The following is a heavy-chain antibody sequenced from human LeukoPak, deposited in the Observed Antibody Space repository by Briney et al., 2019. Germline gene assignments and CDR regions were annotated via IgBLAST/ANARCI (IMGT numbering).Heavy chain of an antibody. CDR3: AKDWSYQGYFYYMDV. CDR2: IRYDGNNK. J-gene: IGHJ6*03. V-gene: IGHV3-30*02. D-gene: IGHD1-26*01. Sequence: KGLEWVAFIRYDGNNKYYADSVKGRFTISRDNSKNTLYLQINSLRAEDTAVYYCAKDWSYQGYFYYMDVWGKGTTVTISS.